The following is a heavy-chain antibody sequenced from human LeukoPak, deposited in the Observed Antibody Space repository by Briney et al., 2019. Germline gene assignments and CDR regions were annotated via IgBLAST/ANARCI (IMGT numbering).Heavy chain of an antibody. CDR1: GFAISTYA. V-gene: IGHV3-69-1*01. Sequence: GGSLRLSCAASGFAISTYAMAWVRQAPGKGLEWISSLSSGRSPSYSDSLEGRLTVSSDNARNTLYLQMDNLRGEDTAMYYCARQLGYCAAGTCYFDSWGHGTQVTVSS. D-gene: IGHD2-8*02. CDR2: LSSGRSP. CDR3: ARQLGYCAAGTCYFDS. J-gene: IGHJ4*01.